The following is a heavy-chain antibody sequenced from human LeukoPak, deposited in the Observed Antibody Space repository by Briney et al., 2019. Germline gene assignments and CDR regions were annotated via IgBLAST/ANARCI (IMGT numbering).Heavy chain of an antibody. CDR2: ISGSGGGT. D-gene: IGHD4-23*01. CDR3: ANPPLYGGDPAGFDY. J-gene: IGHJ4*02. V-gene: IGHV3-23*01. CDR1: GFTVSSYY. Sequence: GGSLRLSCAASGFTVSSYYMNWVRQAPGKGLEWVSSISGSGGGTYYADSVKGRFTISRDNSKNTLYLQMNSLRAEDTAVYYCANPPLYGGDPAGFDYWGQGSLVTVSS.